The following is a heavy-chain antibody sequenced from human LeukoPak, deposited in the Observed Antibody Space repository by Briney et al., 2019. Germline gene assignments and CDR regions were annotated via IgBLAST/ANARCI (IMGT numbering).Heavy chain of an antibody. J-gene: IGHJ4*02. CDR1: GGSISSYY. V-gene: IGHV4-59*08. Sequence: SETLSLTCTVSGGSISSYYWSWIRQPPGKGLEWIGYIYYSGSTNYNPSLKRRVTLSVDTSKSQFSLKLSSLTAADTAVYCCARGMAVAGSYYFDYWGQGTLVTVSS. CDR3: ARGMAVAGSYYFDY. CDR2: IYYSGST. D-gene: IGHD6-19*01.